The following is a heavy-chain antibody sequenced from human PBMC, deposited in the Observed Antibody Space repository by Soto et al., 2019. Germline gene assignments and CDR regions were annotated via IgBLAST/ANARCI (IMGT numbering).Heavy chain of an antibody. CDR2: ISNSDSTT. Sequence: EVQLVESGGGLVQPGGSLRLSCAASGFTFSSHKMAWVLQAPGKGLEWVAYISNSDSTTYYADSVRGRFTISRDNGKDSLYLQMNSLRDEDTAVYYCARDPAVGSSGWYYFDYWGQGALVTVSS. D-gene: IGHD6-19*01. CDR3: ARDPAVGSSGWYYFDY. V-gene: IGHV3-48*02. CDR1: GFTFSSHK. J-gene: IGHJ4*02.